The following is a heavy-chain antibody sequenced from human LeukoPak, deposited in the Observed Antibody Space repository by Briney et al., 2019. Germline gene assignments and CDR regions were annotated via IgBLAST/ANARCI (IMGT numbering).Heavy chain of an antibody. D-gene: IGHD4-23*01. CDR2: IIPIFGTA. J-gene: IGHJ5*02. V-gene: IGHV1-69*01. Sequence: GASVKVSCKASGGTFSSYAISWVRQAPGQGLEWMGGIIPIFGTANYAQKFQGRVTITADESTSTAYMELSSLRSEDTAVYYCTRVAVVKGIDPWGQGTLVTVSS. CDR1: GGTFSSYA. CDR3: TRVAVVKGIDP.